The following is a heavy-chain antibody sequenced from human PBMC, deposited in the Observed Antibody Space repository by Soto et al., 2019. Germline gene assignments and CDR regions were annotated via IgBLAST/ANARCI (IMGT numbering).Heavy chain of an antibody. J-gene: IGHJ4*02. Sequence: QVQLVESGGGVVQPGKSLRLACAASGFTFSSYAIHWARQAPGKGLEWETVISIRGGDEYYAESVRGRFTISRDDSENTLYLQMESLRVEDTAVYYCARVTIVARQHLDYWGQGTLVTVSS. CDR3: ARVTIVARQHLDY. CDR2: ISIRGGDE. D-gene: IGHD6-6*01. V-gene: IGHV3-30*03. CDR1: GFTFSSYA.